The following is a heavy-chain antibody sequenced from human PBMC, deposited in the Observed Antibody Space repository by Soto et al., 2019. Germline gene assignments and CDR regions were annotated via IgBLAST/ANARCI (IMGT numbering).Heavy chain of an antibody. Sequence: EVQLLDSGGGLGQSGGSLRLSCAASGFSFYTYAMTWVRQAAGKGLEWVSSISASGTQTYYADSVKGRFTISRDNSRNTVYLQMNSLRVEDTAVYYCAKGGGSGYFAYHYIDVWGKGTTVTVSS. J-gene: IGHJ6*03. CDR1: GFSFYTYA. V-gene: IGHV3-23*01. CDR2: ISASGTQT. CDR3: AKGGGSGYFAYHYIDV. D-gene: IGHD3-3*01.